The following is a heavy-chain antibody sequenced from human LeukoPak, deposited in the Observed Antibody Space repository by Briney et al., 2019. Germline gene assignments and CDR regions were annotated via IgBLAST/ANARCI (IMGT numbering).Heavy chain of an antibody. V-gene: IGHV3-11*06. CDR1: GFTFSDYY. CDR3: ARSLVPAALDAFDI. J-gene: IGHJ3*02. CDR2: ISSSSSHT. Sequence: GGSLRPSCAASGFTFSDYYMSWIRQAPGKGLEWVSYISSSSSHTNYADSVKGRFTISRDNAKNSLYLQMNSLRAEDTAVYYCARSLVPAALDAFDIWGQGTMVTVSS. D-gene: IGHD2-2*01.